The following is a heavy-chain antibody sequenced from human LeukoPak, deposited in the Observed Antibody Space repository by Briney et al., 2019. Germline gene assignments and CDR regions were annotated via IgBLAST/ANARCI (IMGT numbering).Heavy chain of an antibody. Sequence: SETLSLTCAVYGGSFSGYYWSWIRQPPGKGLEWIGEINHSGSTNYNPSLKSRVTISVDTSKNQFSLKLSSVTAADTAVYYCARHPGRFDSSGYYSEVWGQGTLVTVSS. CDR3: ARHPGRFDSSGYYSEV. J-gene: IGHJ4*02. D-gene: IGHD3-22*01. CDR2: INHSGST. CDR1: GGSFSGYY. V-gene: IGHV4-34*01.